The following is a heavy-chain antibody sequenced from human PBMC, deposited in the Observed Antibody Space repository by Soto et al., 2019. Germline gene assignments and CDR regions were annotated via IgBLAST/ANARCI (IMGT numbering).Heavy chain of an antibody. D-gene: IGHD6-13*01. V-gene: IGHV3-48*03. CDR1: GYTFNSHE. CDR3: ARGGSH. Sequence: PGGSLRLSCVASGYTFNSHEMNWVRQAPGKGLEWISSISGSGTTNYAESVKGRFTISRDNAHKSLFLEMKDLRVEDTAVYDCARGGSHWGQGTLVTVSS. J-gene: IGHJ4*02. CDR2: ISGSGTT.